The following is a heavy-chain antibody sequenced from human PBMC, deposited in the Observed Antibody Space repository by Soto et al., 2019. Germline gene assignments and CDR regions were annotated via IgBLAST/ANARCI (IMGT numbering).Heavy chain of an antibody. CDR1: GYTFTSYG. CDR2: ISAYNGNT. V-gene: IGHV1-18*01. J-gene: IGHJ3*02. CDR3: ARDDIVVVPAANDAFDI. Sequence: ASVKVSCKASGYTFTSYGISWVRQAPGQGLEWMGWISAYNGNTNYAQKLQGRVTMTTDTSTSTAYMELRSLRSDDTAVYYCARDDIVVVPAANDAFDIWGQGTMVTVS. D-gene: IGHD2-2*01.